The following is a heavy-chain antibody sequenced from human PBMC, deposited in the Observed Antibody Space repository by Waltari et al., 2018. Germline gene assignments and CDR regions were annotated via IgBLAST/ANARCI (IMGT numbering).Heavy chain of an antibody. CDR3: AKVSGSIRDRRGSPPGDY. CDR2: ISYDGSNK. D-gene: IGHD3-10*01. V-gene: IGHV3-30*18. CDR1: GLPFSGYG. J-gene: IGHJ4*02. Sequence: VHLVESGGGGLKPGKSLRTSCAAAGLPFSGYGLHRVRQAPGKGLEWVALISYDGSNKYYADSVKGRFTISRDNSKNTLYLQMSSLRAEDTAVYYCAKVSGSIRDRRGSPPGDYWGQGTLVTVSS.